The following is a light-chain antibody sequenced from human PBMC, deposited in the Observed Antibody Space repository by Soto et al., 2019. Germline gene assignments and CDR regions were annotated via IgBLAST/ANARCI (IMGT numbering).Light chain of an antibody. Sequence: DIQMTQSPASVSASLGDRVSITCRASQDIRSWVAWHQQKPGEAPKLLIYGASSLQSGVPSRFSGSGSGTHFTLTISSLQPEDFATYSCQQTNSIPITFGQGTRLELK. V-gene: IGKV1D-12*01. CDR2: GAS. CDR3: QQTNSIPIT. CDR1: QDIRSW. J-gene: IGKJ5*01.